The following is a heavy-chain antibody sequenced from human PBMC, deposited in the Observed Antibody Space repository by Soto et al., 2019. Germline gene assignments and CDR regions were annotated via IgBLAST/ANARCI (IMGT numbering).Heavy chain of an antibody. CDR3: AHRVLRSVFGLVTTTAIYFDF. Sequence: QITLNESGPTPVKPRQTLTLTCTFSGFSLTSSGVGVGWIRQSPGKAPEWLALIYWDDDKRYSPTLKSRLTITKDSSKNQVVLTMADLDPADTATSYCAHRVLRSVFGLVTTTAIYFDFCGQGTPVAVSS. D-gene: IGHD3-3*01. CDR2: IYWDDDK. J-gene: IGHJ4*02. V-gene: IGHV2-5*02. CDR1: GFSLTSSGVG.